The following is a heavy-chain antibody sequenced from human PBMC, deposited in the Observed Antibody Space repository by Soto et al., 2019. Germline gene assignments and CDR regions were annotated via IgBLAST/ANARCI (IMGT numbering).Heavy chain of an antibody. Sequence: EVQLVESGGGLVQPGGSLRLSCAASGFTFSNFWMHWVRQVPGKGLVWVSRLNTDGSSTDYADSVKGRFTISRDNAKSTLYLQMYSLRAEDTAVYFCVRDRDSTSSENYFDHWGQGTLVTVSS. V-gene: IGHV3-74*01. D-gene: IGHD2-2*01. CDR3: VRDRDSTSSENYFDH. CDR1: GFTFSNFW. J-gene: IGHJ4*02. CDR2: LNTDGSST.